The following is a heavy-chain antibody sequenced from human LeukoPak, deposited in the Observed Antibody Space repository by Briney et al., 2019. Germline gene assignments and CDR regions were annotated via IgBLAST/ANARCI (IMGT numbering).Heavy chain of an antibody. CDR3: ARVYGSGYDFRGAFDI. CDR2: INHSGST. J-gene: IGHJ3*02. V-gene: IGHV4-34*01. Sequence: PSETLSLTCAVYGGSFSGYYWSWIRQPPGKGLEWIGEINHSGSTNYNPSLKSRVTISVDTSKNQFSLKLSSVTAADTAVYYCARVYGSGYDFRGAFDIWDQGTMVTVSS. CDR1: GGSFSGYY. D-gene: IGHD5-12*01.